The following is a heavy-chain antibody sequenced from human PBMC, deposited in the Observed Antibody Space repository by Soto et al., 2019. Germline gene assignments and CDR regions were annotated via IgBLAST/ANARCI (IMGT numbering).Heavy chain of an antibody. D-gene: IGHD1-26*01. CDR1: GGSISSGGYY. V-gene: IGHV4-61*08. Sequence: SETLSLTCTASGGSISSGGYYWSWIRQHPGKGLEWIGWIHYSGATLYNPSLKTRITISVHMSRNQFSLKVSSVTAADTALYYCARYSGRHTELDYWGQGTLVTVSS. J-gene: IGHJ4*02. CDR3: ARYSGRHTELDY. CDR2: IHYSGAT.